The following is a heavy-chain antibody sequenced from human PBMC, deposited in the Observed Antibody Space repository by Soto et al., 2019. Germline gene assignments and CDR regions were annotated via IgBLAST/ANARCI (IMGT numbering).Heavy chain of an antibody. CDR3: SRSAVTTTPYYFDY. V-gene: IGHV3-72*01. D-gene: IGHD4-17*01. Sequence: PGGSLRLSCVGSGFSFSYHYMDWVRQASGKGLEWVGRIRNRANSYTTEYAASVKGRFTVSRDDSKNSVYLQMNSLKTEDTAVYYCSRSAVTTTPYYFDYWGQGTLVTVSS. CDR2: IRNRANSYTT. CDR1: GFSFSYHY. J-gene: IGHJ4*02.